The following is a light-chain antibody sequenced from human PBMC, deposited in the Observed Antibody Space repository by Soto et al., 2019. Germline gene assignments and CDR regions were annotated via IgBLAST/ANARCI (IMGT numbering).Light chain of an antibody. V-gene: IGKV3-15*01. J-gene: IGKJ3*01. CDR2: DAS. Sequence: ETVMTQSPATLSVSPGERPTLSCRASQSVYSNLAWYQQKPGQAPRLLIYDASTRGTGIPARFSGSGSGTEFTLTISRLQSEDFAVYYCQQYNTWPLTFGPGTKVDI. CDR1: QSVYSN. CDR3: QQYNTWPLT.